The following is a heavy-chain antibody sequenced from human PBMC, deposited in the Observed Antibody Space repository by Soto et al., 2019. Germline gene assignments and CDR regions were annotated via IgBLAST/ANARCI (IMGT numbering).Heavy chain of an antibody. CDR3: ARFGYSNYVTAFDY. Sequence: AASVKVSCKASGYTFTSYAMHWVRQAPGQRLEWMGWINAGNGNTKYSQKFQGGVTITRDTSASTAYMELSSLRSEDTAVYYCARFGYSNYVTAFDYWGQGTLVTVSS. V-gene: IGHV1-3*01. J-gene: IGHJ4*02. D-gene: IGHD4-4*01. CDR1: GYTFTSYA. CDR2: INAGNGNT.